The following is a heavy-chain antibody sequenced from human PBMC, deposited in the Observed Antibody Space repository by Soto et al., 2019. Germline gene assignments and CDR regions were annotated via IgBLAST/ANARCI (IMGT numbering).Heavy chain of an antibody. V-gene: IGHV4-59*08. CDR3: ARAYGLDAFDF. J-gene: IGHJ3*01. CDR1: GGSMSSYY. D-gene: IGHD4-17*01. CDR2: IYYTGTT. Sequence: SETLSLTCIVSGGSMSSYYWGWFRQPPGKGLEWIGYIYYTGTTTYHPSLKSRVTISIDTSRNQFSLKLNSVTAADTAVYYCARAYGLDAFDFWGQGTMVTVSS.